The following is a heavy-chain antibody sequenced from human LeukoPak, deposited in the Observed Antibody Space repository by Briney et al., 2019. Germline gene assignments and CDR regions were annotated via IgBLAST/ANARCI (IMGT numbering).Heavy chain of an antibody. CDR3: ARGSIITMLRGYYYGMDV. Sequence: PSETLSLTCTVSGGSISSYYWSWIRQPPGKGLEWILYIYYSGSTNYNPSLKSRVTISVDTSKNQFSLKLSSVTAADTAVYYCARGSIITMLRGYYYGMDVWGQGTTVTVSS. J-gene: IGHJ6*02. CDR2: IYYSGST. CDR1: GGSISSYY. V-gene: IGHV4-59*08. D-gene: IGHD3-10*01.